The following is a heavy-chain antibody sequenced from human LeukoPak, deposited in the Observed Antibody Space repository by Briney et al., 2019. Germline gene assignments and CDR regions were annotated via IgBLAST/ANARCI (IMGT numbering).Heavy chain of an antibody. CDR3: ARVFPGNDFWSGYYNAGLAPLMYFDY. D-gene: IGHD3-3*01. Sequence: PSETLSLTCAVSGGSISSSNWWSWVRQPPGKGLEWIGEIYHSGSTNYNPSLKSRVTISVDKSKNHFSLKLSSVTAADTAVYYCARVFPGNDFWSGYYNAGLAPLMYFDYWGQGTLVTVSS. V-gene: IGHV4-4*02. CDR1: GGSISSSNW. J-gene: IGHJ4*02. CDR2: IYHSGST.